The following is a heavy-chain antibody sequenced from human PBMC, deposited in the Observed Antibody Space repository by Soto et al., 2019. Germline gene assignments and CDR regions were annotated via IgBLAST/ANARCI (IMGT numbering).Heavy chain of an antibody. J-gene: IGHJ4*02. CDR1: GGSFSGYY. CDR2: INHSGST. Sequence: QVQLQQWGAGLLKPSETLSLTCAVYGGSFSGYYWSWIRQPPGQGLEWIGEINHSGSTNYNPSLKSRVTLSVETSKNQFSLKLSSVTAADTAVYYCARGGIGGGTFDYLGQGTLVTVSS. V-gene: IGHV4-34*01. CDR3: ARGGIGGGTFDY. D-gene: IGHD3-16*01.